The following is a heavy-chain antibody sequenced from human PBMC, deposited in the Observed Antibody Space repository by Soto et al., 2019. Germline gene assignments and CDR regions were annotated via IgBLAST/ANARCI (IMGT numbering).Heavy chain of an antibody. J-gene: IGHJ4*02. CDR2: ISYDGSNK. D-gene: IGHD5-18*01. CDR3: ATDTAMVTLDY. V-gene: IGHV3-30-3*01. CDR1: GFTFSSYA. Sequence: QVQLVESGGGVVQPGRSLRLSCAASGFTFSSYAMHWVRQAPGKGLEWVAVISYDGSNKYYADSVKGRFTISRDNSKNPLYLQMNSLRAEDTAVYYCATDTAMVTLDYWGQGTLVTVSS.